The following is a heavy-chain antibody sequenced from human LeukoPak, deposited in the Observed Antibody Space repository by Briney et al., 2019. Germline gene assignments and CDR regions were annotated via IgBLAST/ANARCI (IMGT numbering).Heavy chain of an antibody. CDR2: ISSSSSYI. D-gene: IGHD2-2*01. CDR3: ASDIVVVPAAMGGNWFDP. J-gene: IGHJ5*02. Sequence: PGGSLRLSCAASGFTFSSYSMNWVRQAPGKGLEWVSSISSSSSYIYYADSVKGRFTISRDNAKNSLYLQMNSLRAEDTAVYYCASDIVVVPAAMGGNWFDPWGQGTLVTVSS. V-gene: IGHV3-21*01. CDR1: GFTFSSYS.